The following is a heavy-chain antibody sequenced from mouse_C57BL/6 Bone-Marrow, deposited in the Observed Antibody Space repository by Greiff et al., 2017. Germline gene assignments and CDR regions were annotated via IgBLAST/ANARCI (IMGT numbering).Heavy chain of an antibody. V-gene: IGHV1-19*01. CDR3: AREGYYRDAMDY. CDR2: INPYNGGT. Sequence: DVKLQESGPVLVKPGASVKMSCKASGYTFTDYYMNWVKQSHGKSLEWIGVINPYNGGTSYNQKFKGKATLTVDKSSSTAYMELNSLTSEDSAVYYCAREGYYRDAMDYWGQGTSVTVSS. J-gene: IGHJ4*01. CDR1: GYTFTDYY. D-gene: IGHD2-14*01.